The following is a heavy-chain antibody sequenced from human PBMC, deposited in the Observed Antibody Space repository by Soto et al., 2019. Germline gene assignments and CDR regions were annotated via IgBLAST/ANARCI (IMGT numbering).Heavy chain of an antibody. J-gene: IGHJ4*02. CDR1: GGSISSSSYY. Sequence: QLQLQESGPGLVKPSETLSLTCTVSGGSISSSSYYWGWIRQPPGKGLEWIGSIYYSGSTYYNPSLKSRVTISVDTSKNQCSLKLSSVTAADMAVYYCATLIAAAGNKGVGLEYCGQGTLVTVSS. CDR2: IYYSGST. D-gene: IGHD6-13*01. V-gene: IGHV4-39*01. CDR3: ATLIAAAGNKGVGLEY.